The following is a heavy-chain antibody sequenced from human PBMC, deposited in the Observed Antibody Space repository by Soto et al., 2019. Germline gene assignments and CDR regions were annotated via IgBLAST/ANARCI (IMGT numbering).Heavy chain of an antibody. CDR3: ARHPTLWFGYNWFDP. Sequence: SETLSLTCTVSGGSISSYYWSWIRQPPGKGLEWIGYIYYSGSTNYNPSLKSRVTISVDTSKNQFSLKLSSVTAADTAVYYCARHPTLWFGYNWFDPWGQGTLDTVSS. J-gene: IGHJ5*02. D-gene: IGHD3-10*01. CDR1: GGSISSYY. V-gene: IGHV4-59*08. CDR2: IYYSGST.